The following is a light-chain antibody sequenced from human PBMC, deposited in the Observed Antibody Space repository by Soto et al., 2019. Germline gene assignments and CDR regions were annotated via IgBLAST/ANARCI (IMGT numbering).Light chain of an antibody. CDR1: QSLSSSY. CDR3: QQYGSSPKT. CDR2: GAS. V-gene: IGKV3-20*01. Sequence: EIVLTQSPDTLSLSPGERATLSCRASQSLSSSYLSWHQQKPGQAPRLLMSGASSRATGIPDRFSGSGSGTDFTLTISRLEPEDFAVYYCQQYGSSPKTFGQGTKVDIK. J-gene: IGKJ1*01.